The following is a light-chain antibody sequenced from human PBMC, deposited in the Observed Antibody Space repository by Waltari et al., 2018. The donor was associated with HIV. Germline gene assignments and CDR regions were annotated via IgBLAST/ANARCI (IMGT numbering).Light chain of an antibody. Sequence: EIVMTQSPVTLSVSPGERATLSCRASQSVYSNLAWYQQKPGQAPRLLIYGASTRATDIPARFSGSGSGTEFTLTISSLQSEDFAVYYCQQYNNWPVQYTFGQGTKLEIK. J-gene: IGKJ2*01. V-gene: IGKV3-15*01. CDR3: QQYNNWPVQYT. CDR1: QSVYSN. CDR2: GAS.